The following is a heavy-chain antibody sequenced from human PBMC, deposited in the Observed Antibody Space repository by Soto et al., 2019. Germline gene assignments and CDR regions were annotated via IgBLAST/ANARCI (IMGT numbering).Heavy chain of an antibody. D-gene: IGHD3-22*01. V-gene: IGHV3-23*01. Sequence: GGSLRLSCAASGFTFSNYAISWVRQAPGKGLEWVSSISGSGGSTYYADSVKGRFTISRDNAKNSMYLQMNSLRAEDTAVYYCARVPNSSGFHDYWGLGTLVTVSS. CDR2: ISGSGGST. CDR1: GFTFSNYA. CDR3: ARVPNSSGFHDY. J-gene: IGHJ4*02.